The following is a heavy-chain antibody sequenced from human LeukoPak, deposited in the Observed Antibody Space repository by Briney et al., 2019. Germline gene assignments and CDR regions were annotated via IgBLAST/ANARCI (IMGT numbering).Heavy chain of an antibody. CDR1: GGSFSGYY. D-gene: IGHD6-13*01. CDR3: AGYSRHFQH. CDR2: FYYSGSS. J-gene: IGHJ1*01. V-gene: IGHV4-59*01. Sequence: SETLSLTCAVYGGSFSGYYWSWIRQPPGKGLEWIGYFYYSGSSDYNPSLKSRVTISVDTSKNQFSLKLSSVTAADTAVYYCAGYSRHFQHWGQGTLVTVSS.